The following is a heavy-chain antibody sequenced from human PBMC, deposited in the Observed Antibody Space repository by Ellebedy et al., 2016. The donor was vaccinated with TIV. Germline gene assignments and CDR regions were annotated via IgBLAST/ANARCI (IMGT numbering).Heavy chain of an antibody. D-gene: IGHD2-8*01. CDR2: MNPNSRNT. Sequence: AASVKVSCKASGYTFTSYDINWVRRATGQGLEWMGWMNPNSRNTAYAQKFQGRVTMTRNTSISTAYMELSSLRSEDTAVYSCARRHGSCSNGTCNSIDSWGQGTLVTVSS. CDR1: GYTFTSYD. CDR3: ARRHGSCSNGTCNSIDS. J-gene: IGHJ4*02. V-gene: IGHV1-8*01.